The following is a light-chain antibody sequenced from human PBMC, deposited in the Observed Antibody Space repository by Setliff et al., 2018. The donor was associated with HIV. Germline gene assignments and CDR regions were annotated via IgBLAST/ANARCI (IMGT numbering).Light chain of an antibody. J-gene: IGLJ1*01. V-gene: IGLV2-23*02. CDR2: QVN. CDR3: CSYAGTNTYV. Sequence: QSALTQPASVSGSPGQSITISCTGSSSDVGSYNFVSWYQQHPGEAPKLMIYQVNKRPSGVSNRFSGSKSGNTASLTISGLQAEDETDYYCCSYAGTNTYVFGTGTKGTVL. CDR1: SSDVGSYNF.